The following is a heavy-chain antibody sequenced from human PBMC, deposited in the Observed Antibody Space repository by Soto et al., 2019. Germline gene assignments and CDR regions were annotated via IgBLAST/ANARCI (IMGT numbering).Heavy chain of an antibody. CDR2: IYHGGTT. J-gene: IGHJ4*01. CDR3: ARVHVMVVAGSTFDY. CDR1: GYSISSGCY. D-gene: IGHD6-19*01. V-gene: IGHV4-38-2*02. Sequence: SETLSLTCTVSGYSISSGCYWAWIRQPPGKGPEWIASIYHGGTTFYNPSLKSRITISVDTSSNQFSLKLTSVTAADTAVYYCARVHVMVVAGSTFDYWGHGTLVTVSS.